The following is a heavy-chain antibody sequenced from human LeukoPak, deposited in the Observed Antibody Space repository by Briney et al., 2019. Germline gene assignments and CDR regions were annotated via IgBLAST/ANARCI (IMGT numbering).Heavy chain of an antibody. Sequence: GGSLRLSCAASGFTVSSNYMSWVRQAPGKGLEWVSILYSGGSTYYADSVRGRFTISRDNSKNTLYLQMNSLRAEDTAVYYCASESLTGYYTPYWGQGALVTVSS. CDR1: GFTVSSNY. CDR3: ASESLTGYYTPY. D-gene: IGHD3-9*01. J-gene: IGHJ4*02. V-gene: IGHV3-53*01. CDR2: LYSGGST.